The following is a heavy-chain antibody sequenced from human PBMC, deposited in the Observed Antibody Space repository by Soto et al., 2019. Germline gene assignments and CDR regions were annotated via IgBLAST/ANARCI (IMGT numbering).Heavy chain of an antibody. CDR3: AKGPYDFWSGYEPL. V-gene: IGHV3-23*01. Sequence: GGSLILSCAASGFTFSRNSMSWVRQAPGKGLEWVSGISGSGGSTYNADSVKGRFTISRDNSKNTLYLQMNSLRAEDTAVYYCAKGPYDFWSGYEPLWGQGTMVTVSS. D-gene: IGHD3-3*01. J-gene: IGHJ3*01. CDR2: ISGSGGST. CDR1: GFTFSRNS.